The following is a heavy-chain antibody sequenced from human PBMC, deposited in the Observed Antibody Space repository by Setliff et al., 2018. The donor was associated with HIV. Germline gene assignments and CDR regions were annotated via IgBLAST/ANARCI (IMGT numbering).Heavy chain of an antibody. J-gene: IGHJ4*02. CDR1: DDSISSNY. V-gene: IGHV4-4*07. Sequence: SETLSLTCTVSDDSISSNYWSWIRQSAGKGLEWVGRIYTGGRTNYNPSLKGRVTMSVDTSKNQFSLNLSSVTAADTAVYYCARGSYYDYVWGNYRYTGFDYWGQGTLVTVSS. CDR2: IYTGGRT. CDR3: ARGSYYDYVWGNYRYTGFDY. D-gene: IGHD3-16*02.